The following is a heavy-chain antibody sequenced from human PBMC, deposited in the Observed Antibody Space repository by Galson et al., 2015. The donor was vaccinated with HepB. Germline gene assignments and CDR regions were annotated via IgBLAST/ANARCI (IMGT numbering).Heavy chain of an antibody. V-gene: IGHV1-69*06. CDR3: APGVILTGGNPRFDP. Sequence: SVKVSCKASGGTFSSYYISWVRQAPGQGPEWMGSIIPIFGTANYAQKFQGRVTITADTSTSTAYMELSSLMSECTAVYCCAPGVILTGGNPRFDPWGQGTTVTVSS. D-gene: IGHD4-23*01. CDR1: GGTFSSYY. J-gene: IGHJ5*02. CDR2: IIPIFGTA.